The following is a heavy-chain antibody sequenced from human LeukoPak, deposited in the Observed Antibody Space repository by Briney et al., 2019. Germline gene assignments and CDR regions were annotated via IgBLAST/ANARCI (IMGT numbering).Heavy chain of an antibody. CDR1: SGLSTYY. J-gene: IGHJ4*02. V-gene: IGHV4-59*01. CDR2: INHSGST. Sequence: PSETLSLTCTVSSGLSTYYWSWVRQPPGKGLEWIGYINHSGSTNYNPSLKSRVTISVDTSKNQFSLKVNSVTAADTAMYYCARGGGRSAHHQDLDHWGQGTLVTVSS. D-gene: IGHD3-16*01. CDR3: ARGGGRSAHHQDLDH.